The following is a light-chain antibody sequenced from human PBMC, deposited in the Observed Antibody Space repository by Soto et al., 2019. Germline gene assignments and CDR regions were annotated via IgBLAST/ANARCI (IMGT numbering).Light chain of an antibody. CDR2: DAS. CDR3: KQKDNYWGT. V-gene: IGKV1-5*01. J-gene: IGKJ1*01. Sequence: DIQMTQSPSTLSASVGDRVTITCRASQSISRWLAWYQQKPGKAPKLLIYDASSLKSGVASRFSGSGSGTEFPLTNSSLQPDDFAPYYCKQKDNYWGTYGQGTRWKSN. CDR1: QSISRW.